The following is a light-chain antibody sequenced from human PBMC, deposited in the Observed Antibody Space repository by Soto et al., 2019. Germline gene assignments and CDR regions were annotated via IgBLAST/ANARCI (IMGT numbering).Light chain of an antibody. Sequence: EIVLTQSPGTLSLSPGERATLSCRASQSVSRSLLAWYQQKPGQAPRLLIYGASTRATGIADRFSGSRSGTDFTLTISRLEPEDFAVYYCQQYGNPPPYSFGQGTKLEIK. V-gene: IGKV3-20*01. CDR2: GAS. J-gene: IGKJ2*03. CDR3: QQYGNPPPYS. CDR1: QSVSRSL.